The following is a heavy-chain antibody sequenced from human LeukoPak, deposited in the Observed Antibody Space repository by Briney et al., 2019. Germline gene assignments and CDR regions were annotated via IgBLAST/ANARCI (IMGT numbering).Heavy chain of an antibody. CDR2: IWYDGSNK. CDR3: ARNPARRYYFDY. Sequence: GGSLRLSCAASGFTFSSYGMLWVRQAPRKGLELVAVIWYDGSNKYYADSVNGRFTISRDNSKNTLYLQMNSVRAEATAVYYCARNPARRYYFDYWGQGTLVTVSS. V-gene: IGHV3-33*01. J-gene: IGHJ4*02. CDR1: GFTFSSYG.